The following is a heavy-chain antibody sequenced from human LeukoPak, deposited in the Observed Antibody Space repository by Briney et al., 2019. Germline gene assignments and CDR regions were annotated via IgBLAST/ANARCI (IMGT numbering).Heavy chain of an antibody. D-gene: IGHD6-13*01. CDR1: GLTFSNYD. V-gene: IGHV3-33*01. CDR2: IWYDGINN. CDR3: ARDYSRNSFDY. Sequence: PGRSLRLSCAASGLTFSNYDMHWVRQAPGKGLEWVAVIWYDGINNYYADSVKGRFSISRDNSKNALYLQMNSLSAEDTAVYFCARDYSRNSFDYWGQGTLVTVSS. J-gene: IGHJ4*02.